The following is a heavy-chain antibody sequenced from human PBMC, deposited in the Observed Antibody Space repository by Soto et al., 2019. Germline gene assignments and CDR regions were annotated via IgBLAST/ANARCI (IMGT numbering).Heavy chain of an antibody. D-gene: IGHD1-20*01. CDR3: ARLFYNWNSWVDS. V-gene: IGHV3-11*01. CDR1: GFSFSDFY. J-gene: IGHJ4*02. CDR2: IHRSGSPI. Sequence: GGSLRLSCATSGFSFSDFYMVWIRQAPGKGLEWISYIHRSGSPIYYADSVKGQFTISRDNAKTSLSLQMNSLRAEDTAVYYCARLFYNWNSWVDSWGQGTLVTVSS.